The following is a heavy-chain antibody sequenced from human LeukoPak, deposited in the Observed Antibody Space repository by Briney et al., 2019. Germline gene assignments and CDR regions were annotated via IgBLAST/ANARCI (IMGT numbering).Heavy chain of an antibody. Sequence: SETLSLTCAVSGGSIRNSSFYWGWVRQPPGRGREGIASIYNSGTTYYNLSLKSRVTISVKTSKKQFSLKRSAVTAADTAVYYCARALGRSNWFDHWGQGTLVTVSS. CDR2: IYNSGTT. V-gene: IGHV4-39*07. CDR1: GGSIRNSSFY. CDR3: ARALGRSNWFDH. J-gene: IGHJ5*02.